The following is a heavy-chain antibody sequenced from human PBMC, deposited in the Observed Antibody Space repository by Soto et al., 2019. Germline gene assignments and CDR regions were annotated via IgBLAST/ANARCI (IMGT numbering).Heavy chain of an antibody. CDR3: ARDKHDYFNRGIGFDT. V-gene: IGHV6-1*01. CDR2: TYYRSKWYN. J-gene: IGHJ5*02. Sequence: LSLTCAISGDSVSSNGAAWNWIRQSPSRGLEWLGRTYYRSKWYNDYAVSVKSRININPDTSKSQFSLQLNSVTPEDTAVYYCARDKHDYFNRGIGFDTWGQGILVTVSS. D-gene: IGHD4-17*01. CDR1: GDSVSSNGAA.